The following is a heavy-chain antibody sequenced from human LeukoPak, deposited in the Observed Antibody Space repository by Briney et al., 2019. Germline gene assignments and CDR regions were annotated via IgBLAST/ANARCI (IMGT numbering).Heavy chain of an antibody. D-gene: IGHD3-10*01. Sequence: PGGSLRLSCAVSGFSVSAHYMSWVRQAPGKGLECVSFLYTGGDTYYADSVKGRFTISRDNSKNMLYLQMNGLRAEDTAVYYCARGPGSRGIFDYWGQGTLVTVSS. V-gene: IGHV3-53*01. CDR2: LYTGGDT. J-gene: IGHJ4*02. CDR3: ARGPGSRGIFDY. CDR1: GFSVSAHY.